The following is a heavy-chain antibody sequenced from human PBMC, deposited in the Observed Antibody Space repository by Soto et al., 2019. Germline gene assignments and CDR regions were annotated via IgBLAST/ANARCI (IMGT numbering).Heavy chain of an antibody. V-gene: IGHV3-48*03. CDR2: ISSSGSTI. CDR1: GFTFSSYE. J-gene: IGHJ6*02. CDR3: ARVYYYRMDV. Sequence: PGGSLRLSCAASGFTFSSYEMNWVRQAPGKGLEWVSYISSSGSTIYYADSVKGRFTISRDNAKNSLYLQMNSLRAEDTAVYYCARVYYYRMDVWGQGTTVTVSS.